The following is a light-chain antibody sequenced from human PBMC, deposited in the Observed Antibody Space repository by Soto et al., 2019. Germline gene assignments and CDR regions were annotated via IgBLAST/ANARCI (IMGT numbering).Light chain of an antibody. CDR3: TSYVGSDIWV. V-gene: IGLV2-8*01. J-gene: IGLJ3*02. CDR1: SSDVGAYKY. CDR2: EVS. Sequence: QSALTQPPSASGSPGQSVTISCTGTSSDVGAYKYDSWYQQYPGKAPKLMIYEVSKRPSGVPDRFSGSKSGNTASLTVSGLQAEDDADYYCTSYVGSDIWVFGGGTKLTVL.